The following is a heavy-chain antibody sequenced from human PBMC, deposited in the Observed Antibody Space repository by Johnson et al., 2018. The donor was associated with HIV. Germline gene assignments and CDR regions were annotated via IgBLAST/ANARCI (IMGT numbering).Heavy chain of an antibody. J-gene: IGHJ3*02. CDR2: ISSNGGST. D-gene: IGHD6-6*01. V-gene: IGHV3-64*01. CDR3: ARDILEYSSSVPDAFDI. CDR1: GFTFSSYA. Sequence: VQLVESGGGLVQPGGSLRLSCAASGFTFSSYAMHWVRQAPGKGLEYVSAISSNGGSTYYANSVKGRFTISRDNSKNTLYLQMGSLRAEDMAVYYCARDILEYSSSVPDAFDIWGQGTMVTVSS.